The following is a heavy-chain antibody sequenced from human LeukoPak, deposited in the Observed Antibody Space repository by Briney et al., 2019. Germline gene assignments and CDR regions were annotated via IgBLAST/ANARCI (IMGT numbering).Heavy chain of an antibody. J-gene: IGHJ4*02. CDR3: AKRETTLTTEFDY. CDR2: ISGSGGST. V-gene: IGHV3-23*01. Sequence: PGGSLRLSCAASGFTFNNYAMSWVRQAPGRGLEWVSAISGSGGSTYYADSVKGRFTISRDNSKNTLYLQMNSLRAEDTAVYYCAKRETTLTTEFDYWGQGTLVTVSS. D-gene: IGHD4-17*01. CDR1: GFTFNNYA.